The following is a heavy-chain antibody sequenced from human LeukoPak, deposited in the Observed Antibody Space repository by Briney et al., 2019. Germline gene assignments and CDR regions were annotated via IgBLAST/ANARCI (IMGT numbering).Heavy chain of an antibody. V-gene: IGHV3-30*03. J-gene: IGHJ4*02. CDR3: ARDGRTTAALDY. Sequence: GGSLRLSCAASGFTFSSYGMHWVRQAPGKGLEWVAVISYDGSNKYYADSVKGRFTISRDNSKNTLYLQMNSLRAEDTAVYYCARDGRTTAALDYWGQGTLVTVSS. CDR1: GFTFSSYG. D-gene: IGHD1-1*01. CDR2: ISYDGSNK.